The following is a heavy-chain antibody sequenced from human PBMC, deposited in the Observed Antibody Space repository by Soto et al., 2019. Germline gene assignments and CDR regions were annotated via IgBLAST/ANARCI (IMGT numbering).Heavy chain of an antibody. D-gene: IGHD3-22*01. V-gene: IGHV1-69*13. J-gene: IGHJ5*02. CDR3: ARGGYYDSSGPNLFDP. Sequence: SVEVSCKESGVTFSSYASRWVRQAPGQGLEWMGGIIPIFGTANYAQKLQGRVTITADESTSTAYMELSSLRSEDTAVYYCARGGYYDSSGPNLFDPWGQGTLVTVSS. CDR2: IIPIFGTA. CDR1: GVTFSSYA.